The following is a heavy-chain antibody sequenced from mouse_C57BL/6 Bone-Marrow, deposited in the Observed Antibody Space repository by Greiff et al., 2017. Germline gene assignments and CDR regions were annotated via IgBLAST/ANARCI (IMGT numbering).Heavy chain of an antibody. Sequence: QVQLQQPGAELVMPGASVKLSCKASGYTFTSYWMHWVKQRPGQGLEWIGEIDPSDSYTNYNQKFKGKSTLTVDKSSSTAYMQLSSLTSEDSAVYDCARLSYAMDYWGQGTSVTVSS. CDR3: ARLSYAMDY. J-gene: IGHJ4*01. CDR1: GYTFTSYW. CDR2: IDPSDSYT. V-gene: IGHV1-69*01.